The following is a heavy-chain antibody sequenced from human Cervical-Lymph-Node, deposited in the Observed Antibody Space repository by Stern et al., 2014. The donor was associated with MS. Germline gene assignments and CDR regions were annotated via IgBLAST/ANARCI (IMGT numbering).Heavy chain of an antibody. CDR1: GYTFTSYW. CDR2: IFSGGSVS. J-gene: IGHJ4*02. CDR3: ARQRCFDY. D-gene: IGHD4-17*01. V-gene: IGHV5-51*01. Sequence: EVQLVESGPEVKRPGESLKISCQASGYTFTSYWIGWVRQMTGKGPEWDAIIFSGGSVSRYSSTFKGQLSISADKSSSTAFLQWNNLKASDTAIYYCARQRCFDYWGQGTLVTVSS.